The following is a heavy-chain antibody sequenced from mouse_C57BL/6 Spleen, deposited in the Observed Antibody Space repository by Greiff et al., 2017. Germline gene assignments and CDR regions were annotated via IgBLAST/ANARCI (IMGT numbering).Heavy chain of an antibody. Sequence: VQLQQSGAELVRHGASVKLSCKASGYTFTDYYINWVKQRPGQGLEWIARIYPGSGNTYYNEKFKGKATLTAEKSSSTAYMQLSSLTSEDSAVYFCARDDGYHFDYWGQGTTLTVSS. V-gene: IGHV1-76*01. CDR1: GYTFTDYY. CDR2: IYPGSGNT. D-gene: IGHD2-3*01. J-gene: IGHJ2*01. CDR3: ARDDGYHFDY.